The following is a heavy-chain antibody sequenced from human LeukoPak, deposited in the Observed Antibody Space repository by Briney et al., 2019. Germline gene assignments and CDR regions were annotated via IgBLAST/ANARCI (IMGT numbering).Heavy chain of an antibody. V-gene: IGHV1-69*01. CDR2: IIPIFGTA. D-gene: IGHD3-10*01. Sequence: ASVKVSCKASGGTFSIYAISWVRQAPGQGLEWMGGIIPIFGTANYAQKFQGRVTITADESTSTAYMELSSLRSEDTAVYYCAFRGATPSGNYYYYGMDVWGQGTTVTVSS. J-gene: IGHJ6*02. CDR1: GGTFSIYA. CDR3: AFRGATPSGNYYYYGMDV.